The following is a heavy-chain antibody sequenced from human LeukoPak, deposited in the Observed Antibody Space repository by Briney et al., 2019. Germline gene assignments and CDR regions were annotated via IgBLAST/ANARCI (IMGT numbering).Heavy chain of an antibody. V-gene: IGHV1-2*02. CDR2: INPNSGGT. D-gene: IGHD6-13*01. CDR1: GYTFTGHY. Sequence: GASVKVSCKASGYTFTGHYMHLLRQAPAQGIEWMGLINPNSGGTNYAQKFQGKVTMTRDTSIGTAYMELNSLRSDDTAMDYCASSGNIAGWGQGTLVTVSS. CDR3: ASSGNIAG. J-gene: IGHJ4*02.